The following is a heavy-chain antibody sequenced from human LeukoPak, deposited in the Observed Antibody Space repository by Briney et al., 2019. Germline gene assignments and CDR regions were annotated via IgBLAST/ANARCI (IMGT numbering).Heavy chain of an antibody. CDR2: INPNSGGT. CDR1: GYTFTGYY. CDR3: ARAGKHTMTIFSVVPLYYYYMDV. D-gene: IGHD3-9*01. Sequence: ASVKVSCKASGYTFTGYYMHWVRQAPGQGLEWMGWINPNSGGTNYAQKFQGRVTMTRDTSISTAYLELSRLRSDDTAVYYCARAGKHTMTIFSVVPLYYYYMDVWGKGTTVTVSS. V-gene: IGHV1-2*02. J-gene: IGHJ6*03.